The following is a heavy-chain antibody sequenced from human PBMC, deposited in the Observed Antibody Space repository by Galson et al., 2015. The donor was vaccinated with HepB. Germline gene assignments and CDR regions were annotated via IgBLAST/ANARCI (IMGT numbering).Heavy chain of an antibody. Sequence: ETLSLTCTVSGGSISSYYWSWLRQPAGKGLEWIGRIYTSGSTNYSPSLKSRVTMSVDTSKNQFSLKLSSVTAADTAVYYCARVIPTYDYVWGRIGGIDYWGQGTLVTVSS. V-gene: IGHV4-4*07. CDR3: ARVIPTYDYVWGRIGGIDY. CDR1: GGSISSYY. D-gene: IGHD3-16*01. J-gene: IGHJ4*02. CDR2: IYTSGST.